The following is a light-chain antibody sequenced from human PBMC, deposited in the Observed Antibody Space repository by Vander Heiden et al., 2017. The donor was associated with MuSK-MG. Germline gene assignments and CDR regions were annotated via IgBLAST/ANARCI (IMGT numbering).Light chain of an antibody. CDR1: SSNSGAGYD. J-gene: IGLJ2*01. CDR2: GNS. Sequence: QSVLTQQPSVSGAPGQRVTITCTGSSSNSGAGYDVHWYQQLPGTAPKLLIYGNSNRPSGVPDRFSGSKSGTSASLAITGLQAEDEADYYCQSYDSSLSGSGVFGGGTKLTVL. CDR3: QSYDSSLSGSGV. V-gene: IGLV1-40*01.